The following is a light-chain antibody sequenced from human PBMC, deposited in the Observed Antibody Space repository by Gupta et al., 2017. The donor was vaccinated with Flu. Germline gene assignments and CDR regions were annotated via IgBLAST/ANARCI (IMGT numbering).Light chain of an antibody. CDR1: SSDVGGYNY. J-gene: IGLJ1*01. V-gene: IGLV2-14*01. CDR2: EVT. CDR3: SSYAGRDSYV. Sequence: QSGLTQPASVSGSPGQSITISCTGTSSDVGGYNYVSWYQQHPGKAPKLIIYEVTNRPAGVSSRFSGSRSGNTASLTISGRQADDEADYYCSSYAGRDSYVFGSGTTATVL.